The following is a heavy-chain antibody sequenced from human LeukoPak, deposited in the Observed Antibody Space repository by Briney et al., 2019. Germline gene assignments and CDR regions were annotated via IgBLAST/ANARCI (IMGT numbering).Heavy chain of an antibody. D-gene: IGHD3-3*01. CDR3: ARVESPGDFWSGYYSFGAFDI. CDR2: IKQDGSEK. Sequence: QSGGSLRLSCAASGFTFSSYWMSWVRQAPGKGLEWVANIKQDGSEKYYVDSVKGRFTISRDNAKNSLYLQMNSLRAEDTAVYYCARVESPGDFWSGYYSFGAFDIWGQGTMVTVSS. V-gene: IGHV3-7*01. J-gene: IGHJ3*02. CDR1: GFTFSSYW.